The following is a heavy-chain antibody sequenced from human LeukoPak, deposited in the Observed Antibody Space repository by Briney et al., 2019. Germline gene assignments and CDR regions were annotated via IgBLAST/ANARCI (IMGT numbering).Heavy chain of an antibody. D-gene: IGHD2-8*01. Sequence: PGGSLRLSCAASGFTFSNYWMHWVRQAPGKGLVWVSRINTDGIITNYADSVKGRFTISRDNAKNTLYLQMNSLRAEDTAVYYCARELMSPTAIEAIDYWGRGTLVTVSS. J-gene: IGHJ4*02. CDR1: GFTFSNYW. V-gene: IGHV3-74*01. CDR2: INTDGIIT. CDR3: ARELMSPTAIEAIDY.